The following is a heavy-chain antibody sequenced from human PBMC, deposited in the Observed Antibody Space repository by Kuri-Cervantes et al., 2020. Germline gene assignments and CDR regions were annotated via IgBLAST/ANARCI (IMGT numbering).Heavy chain of an antibody. Sequence: GGSLRLSCAASGFTFSSYAMSWVRPAPGKGLEWVSAISGSGGTTYYADSVQGRFSISRDNSKNTLFLEMNSLRAEDTALYFCAKGGYTYYYDTSGYYCDCWGQGTLVTVSS. CDR2: ISGSGGTT. V-gene: IGHV3-23*01. CDR1: GFTFSSYA. CDR3: AKGGYTYYYDTSGYYCDC. J-gene: IGHJ4*02. D-gene: IGHD3-22*01.